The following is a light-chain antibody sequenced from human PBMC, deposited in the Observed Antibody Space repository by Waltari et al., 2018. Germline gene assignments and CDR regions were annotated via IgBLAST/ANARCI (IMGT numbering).Light chain of an antibody. J-gene: IGLJ2*01. CDR2: YNN. CDR1: NIGSKR. V-gene: IGLV3-21*01. CDR3: QVWDSDSDHVV. Sequence: SYVLTQPPSVSVAPGETARITCGGNNIGSKRVHWYQQEPGQAPILVLYYNNDRPSGILHRFTASNSATTATLTISGVEAGDEADYYCQVWDSDSDHVVFGGGTELAVL.